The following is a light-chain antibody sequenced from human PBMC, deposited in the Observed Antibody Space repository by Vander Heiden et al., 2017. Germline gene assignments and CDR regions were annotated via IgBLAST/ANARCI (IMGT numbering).Light chain of an antibody. J-gene: IGLJ1*01. CDR1: GSNIGSRY. V-gene: IGLV1-47*02. Sequence: QSLVTQPLSASGTPGQRVTISCSGTGSNIGSRYVYWYQQLPVAAPKLLIYGNDQRPSGVPDRFSGSKPGTSASPAISGLRSEDEADYYCAAWDDSLSGFYVFGTGTKVTVL. CDR3: AAWDDSLSGFYV. CDR2: GND.